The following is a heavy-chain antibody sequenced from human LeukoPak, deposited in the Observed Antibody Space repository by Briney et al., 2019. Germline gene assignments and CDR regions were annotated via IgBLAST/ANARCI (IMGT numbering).Heavy chain of an antibody. V-gene: IGHV3-23*01. CDR2: ISDSGGST. J-gene: IGHJ4*02. CDR1: GFTLSNYA. CDR3: AKDILRSGWSFYY. D-gene: IGHD6-13*01. Sequence: GGTLRLSCAASGFTLSNYAMSWVRQAPGKGREWVSHISDSGGSTASADSAKGRFTIPRENSKNTLPPQMTRLSVDATAVYYCAKDILRSGWSFYYCGQGGLVTVSS.